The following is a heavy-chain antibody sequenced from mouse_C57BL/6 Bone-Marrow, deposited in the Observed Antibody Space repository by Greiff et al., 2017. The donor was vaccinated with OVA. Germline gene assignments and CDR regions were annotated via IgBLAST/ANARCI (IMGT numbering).Heavy chain of an antibody. Sequence: QVQLQQSGAELVMPGASVKLSCKASGYTFTSYWMHWVKQRPGQGLEWIGEIDPSDSYTNYNQKFKGKSTLTVDKSSSTAYMQLSSLTSEDSAVYYCARHDSSYYFDYWGQGTTLTVSS. D-gene: IGHD1-1*01. CDR1: GYTFTSYW. CDR3: ARHDSSYYFDY. V-gene: IGHV1-69*01. J-gene: IGHJ2*01. CDR2: IDPSDSYT.